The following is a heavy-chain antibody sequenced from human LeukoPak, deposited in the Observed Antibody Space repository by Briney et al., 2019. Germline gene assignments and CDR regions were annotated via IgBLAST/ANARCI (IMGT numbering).Heavy chain of an antibody. CDR3: ARENDYGDHFDY. CDR2: ISSSGSTI. Sequence: PGGSLRLSCAASGFTFSSYEVNWVRQAPGKGLEWVSYISSSGSTIYYADSVKGRFTISRDNAKNSLYLQMNSLRAEGTAVYYCARENDYGDHFDYWGQGTLVTVSS. V-gene: IGHV3-48*03. D-gene: IGHD4-17*01. J-gene: IGHJ4*02. CDR1: GFTFSSYE.